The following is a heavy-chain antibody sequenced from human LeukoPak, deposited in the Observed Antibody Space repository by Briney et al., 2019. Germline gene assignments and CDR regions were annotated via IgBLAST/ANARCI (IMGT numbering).Heavy chain of an antibody. D-gene: IGHD1-26*01. CDR2: INHSGST. CDR3: ARGPDIVGATADYYYGMDV. J-gene: IGHJ6*02. Sequence: SETLSLTCTVSGGSISSYYWSWIRQPPGKGLEWIGEINHSGSTNYNPSLKSRVTISVDTSKNQFSLKLSSVTAADTAVYYCARGPDIVGATADYYYGMDVWGQGTTVTVSS. V-gene: IGHV4-34*01. CDR1: GGSISSYY.